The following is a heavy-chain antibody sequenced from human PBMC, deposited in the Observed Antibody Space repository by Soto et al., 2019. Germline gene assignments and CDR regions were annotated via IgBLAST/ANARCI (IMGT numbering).Heavy chain of an antibody. Sequence: SETLSLTCAVYGGSFSGYYWSWIRQPPGKGLEWIGEINHSGSTNYNPSLKSRVTISVDTSKNQFSLKLSSVTAADTAVYYCARAPVYSGAFDIWGQGTMVTVSS. V-gene: IGHV4-34*01. CDR2: INHSGST. D-gene: IGHD5-12*01. CDR1: GGSFSGYY. J-gene: IGHJ3*02. CDR3: ARAPVYSGAFDI.